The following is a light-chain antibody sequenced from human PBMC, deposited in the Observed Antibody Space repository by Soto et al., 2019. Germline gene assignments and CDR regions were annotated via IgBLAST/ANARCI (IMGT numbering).Light chain of an antibody. CDR3: QQYNNWWT. V-gene: IGKV3-15*01. Sequence: EIVMTQSPATLSVSPGERATLSCRASQSISSNLAWYQQKLGQAPSLLIYGASTRATGIPARFSGSGSGTEFTLTITSLQSEDFAVYYCQQYNNWWTFGQGTKVEV. J-gene: IGKJ1*01. CDR1: QSISSN. CDR2: GAS.